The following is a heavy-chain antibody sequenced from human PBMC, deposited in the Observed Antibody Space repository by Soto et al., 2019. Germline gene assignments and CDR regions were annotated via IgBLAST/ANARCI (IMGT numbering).Heavy chain of an antibody. CDR3: AGRTYG. V-gene: IGHV3-53*04. CDR1: GFDVSSNY. Sequence: EVQLVESGGGLVQPGGSRRLSCAASGFDVSSNYMSWVRQAPGKGLEWVSLIYSGGTTYYADSVKGRFTISRHSSKNTLYLQMNSLRVEDTAVYYCAGRTYGWGQGTMVTV. D-gene: IGHD4-17*01. J-gene: IGHJ3*01. CDR2: IYSGGTT.